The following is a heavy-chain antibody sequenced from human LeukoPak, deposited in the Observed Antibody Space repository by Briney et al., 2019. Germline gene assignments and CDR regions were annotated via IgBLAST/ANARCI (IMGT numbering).Heavy chain of an antibody. D-gene: IGHD2-8*02. CDR1: GGSISSYY. CDR3: AGHHPRNTVDF. Sequence: SETLSLTCTVSGGSISSYYWSWIRQPPGKGLEWIAYISDIGSSNYNPSLKSRVTISLDTSKNQFSLKLSSVTAADTAVYYCAGHHPRNTVDFWGQGTLVTVSS. J-gene: IGHJ4*02. CDR2: ISDIGSS. V-gene: IGHV4-59*08.